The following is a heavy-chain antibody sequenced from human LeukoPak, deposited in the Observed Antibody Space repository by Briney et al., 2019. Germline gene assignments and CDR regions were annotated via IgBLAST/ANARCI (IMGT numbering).Heavy chain of an antibody. D-gene: IGHD2-2*01. V-gene: IGHV4-34*01. CDR1: GFTFSSYA. Sequence: GSLRLSCAASGFTFSSYAMSWIRQPPGKGLEWIGEINHSGSTNYNPSLKSRVTISVDTSKNQFSLKLSSVTAADTAVYYCARACPDVVPAAMPRGWFDPWGQGTLVTVSS. CDR2: INHSGST. J-gene: IGHJ5*02. CDR3: ARACPDVVPAAMPRGWFDP.